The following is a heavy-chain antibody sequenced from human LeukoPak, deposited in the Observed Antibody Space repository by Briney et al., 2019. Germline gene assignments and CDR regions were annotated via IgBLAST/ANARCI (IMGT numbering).Heavy chain of an antibody. J-gene: IGHJ3*02. CDR2: ISGSGGST. V-gene: IGHV3-23*01. CDR3: AKDHRRITIFGVATWGAFDI. CDR1: GFTFSSYA. Sequence: GGSLRLSCAASGFTFSSYAMSWARQAPGKGLEWVSAISGSGGSTYYADSVKGRFTISRDNSKNTLYLQMNSLRAEDTAVYYCAKDHRRITIFGVATWGAFDIWGQGTMVTVSS. D-gene: IGHD3-3*01.